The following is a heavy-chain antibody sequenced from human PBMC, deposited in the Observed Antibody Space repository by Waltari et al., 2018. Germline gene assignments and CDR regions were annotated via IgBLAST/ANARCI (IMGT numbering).Heavy chain of an antibody. D-gene: IGHD3-3*01. J-gene: IGHJ4*02. V-gene: IGHV3-7*01. CDR3: ARFGVEAGLDG. Sequence: EVQLVVSGGGLVRPGGALRLSWAASGFQFRRDWMSWVRQAPGKGLEFVANIKPDGGEKFYADSVKGRFTISRDNARNSLYLQMTSLRVEDTAVYYCARFGVEAGLDGWGQGTLVTVSS. CDR1: GFQFRRDW. CDR2: IKPDGGEK.